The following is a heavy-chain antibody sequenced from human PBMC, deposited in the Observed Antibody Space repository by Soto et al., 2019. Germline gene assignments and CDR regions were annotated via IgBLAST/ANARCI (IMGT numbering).Heavy chain of an antibody. Sequence: QLQLQESGSGLVKPSQTLSLTCAVSGGSISSGGYSWSWIRQPPGKGLEWIGYISHSGSTYFNPSLKGRVTISVARSKNQFSLKLSSVTAAATAVYYCARGGLLPDYWGQGTLVTVSS. J-gene: IGHJ4*02. V-gene: IGHV4-30-2*01. CDR1: GGSISSGGYS. D-gene: IGHD6-19*01. CDR3: ARGGLLPDY. CDR2: ISHSGST.